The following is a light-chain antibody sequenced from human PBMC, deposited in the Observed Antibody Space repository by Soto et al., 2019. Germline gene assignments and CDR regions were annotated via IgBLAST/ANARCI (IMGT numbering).Light chain of an antibody. CDR3: AAWDDSLNGVV. V-gene: IGLV1-44*01. CDR1: SSGFGRNT. CDR2: NND. Sequence: QSVLTQPPSASGTPGQRVTISCCESSSGFGRNTVNWYQQLPGTAPKLLIYNNDHRPSGVPDRISGSKSTTSASLAISGLQSEDEADYYCAAWDDSLNGVVFGGGTKVTVL. J-gene: IGLJ3*02.